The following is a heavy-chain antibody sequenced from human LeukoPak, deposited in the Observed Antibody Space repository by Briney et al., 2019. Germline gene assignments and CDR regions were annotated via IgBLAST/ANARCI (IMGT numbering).Heavy chain of an antibody. V-gene: IGHV3-66*01. CDR2: IYSGGNT. D-gene: IGHD2/OR15-2a*01. Sequence: GGSLRLSCAASGFTVSSNYMSWVRQAPGKGLEWVSAIYSGGNTYYADSVKGRFTMSRDKSKNTLYLQMNSLRDEDTAVYYCARVQATFQNFGYWGQGTLVTVSS. CDR3: ARVQATFQNFGY. J-gene: IGHJ4*02. CDR1: GFTVSSNY.